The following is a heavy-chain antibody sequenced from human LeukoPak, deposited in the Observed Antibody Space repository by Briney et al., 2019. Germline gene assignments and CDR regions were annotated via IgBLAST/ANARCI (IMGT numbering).Heavy chain of an antibody. CDR3: ARDPGQRLDRLDY. Sequence: GGSLRLSCAASGFTLSGYWMHWVRQAPGKGLVWVSRISSDDSVKAYADSVKGRFTVSRDNAKNTLYLQMNGLRDENTALYYCARDPGQRLDRLDYWGQGTLVTVSS. CDR1: GFTLSGYW. V-gene: IGHV3-74*01. J-gene: IGHJ4*02. CDR2: ISSDDSVK. D-gene: IGHD6-19*01.